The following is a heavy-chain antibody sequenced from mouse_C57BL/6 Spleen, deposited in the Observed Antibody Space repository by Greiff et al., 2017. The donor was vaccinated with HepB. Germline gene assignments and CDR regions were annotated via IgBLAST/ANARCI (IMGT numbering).Heavy chain of an antibody. V-gene: IGHV1-82*01. D-gene: IGHD1-1*01. CDR1: GYAFSSSW. J-gene: IGHJ1*03. Sequence: VQLQQSGPELVKPGASVKISCKASGYAFSSSWMNWVKQRPGKGLEWIGRIYPGDGDTNYNGKFKGKATLTADKSSSTAYMQLSSLTSEDSAVYFWARLLGYFYVWGTGTTVTVSA. CDR2: IYPGDGDT. CDR3: ARLLGYFYV.